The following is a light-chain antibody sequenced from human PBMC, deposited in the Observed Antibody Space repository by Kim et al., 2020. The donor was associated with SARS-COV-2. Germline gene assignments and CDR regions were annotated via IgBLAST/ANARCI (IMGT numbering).Light chain of an antibody. J-gene: IGKJ4*01. CDR1: QSISNY. V-gene: IGKV1-39*01. Sequence: DIQMTQSPSSLSASVGDRVTITCRASQSISNYLNWYQQKPGKAPNLLINAASTLQSGVPSRFSGSGSETDFTLTISNLQPEDFATYYCKQSYRTPLTFGGGTKVDIK. CDR2: AAS. CDR3: KQSYRTPLT.